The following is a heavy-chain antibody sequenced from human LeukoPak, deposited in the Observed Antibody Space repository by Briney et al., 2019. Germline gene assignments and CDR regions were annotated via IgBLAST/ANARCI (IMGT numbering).Heavy chain of an antibody. CDR3: ARGPKRGYSSGWYSLGFVY. J-gene: IGHJ4*02. V-gene: IGHV3-33*01. D-gene: IGHD6-19*01. CDR1: GFTFSSYG. Sequence: GRSLRLSCAASGFTFSSYGMHWVRQAPGKGLEWVAVIWYDGSNKYYADSVKGRFTISRDNSKNTLYLQMNSLRAEDTAVYYCARGPKRGYSSGWYSLGFVYWGQGTLVTVSS. CDR2: IWYDGSNK.